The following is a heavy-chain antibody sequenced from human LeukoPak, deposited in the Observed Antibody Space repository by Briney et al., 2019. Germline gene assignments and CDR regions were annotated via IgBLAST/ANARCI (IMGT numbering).Heavy chain of an antibody. CDR2: INTEGSSA. J-gene: IGHJ3*02. Sequence: GGSLRLSCAASGFTFSSYWMHWVRQVPGKGLVWVSRINTEGSSASYADSVRGRFTTSRDNAKNTLHLQMNSLRDEDTALYYCARGTVSAGTTAFDIWGQGTMVTVSS. CDR3: ARGTVSAGTTAFDI. CDR1: GFTFSSYW. D-gene: IGHD1-1*01. V-gene: IGHV3-74*01.